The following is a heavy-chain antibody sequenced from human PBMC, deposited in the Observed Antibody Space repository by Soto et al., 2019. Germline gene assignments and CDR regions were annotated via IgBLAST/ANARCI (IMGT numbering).Heavy chain of an antibody. CDR3: ARGGKDGYRKDAFDI. D-gene: IGHD5-12*01. CDR1: GFTFSSYA. V-gene: IGHV3-30-3*01. Sequence: QEQLLESGGGVIQPGRSLRLSCAASGFTFSSYAMHWVRQAPGKGLEWVAVISYDGSNKYYADSVKGRFTISRDNSKNTLYLQMNSLRAEDTAVYYCARGGKDGYRKDAFDIWGQGTMVTVSS. CDR2: ISYDGSNK. J-gene: IGHJ3*02.